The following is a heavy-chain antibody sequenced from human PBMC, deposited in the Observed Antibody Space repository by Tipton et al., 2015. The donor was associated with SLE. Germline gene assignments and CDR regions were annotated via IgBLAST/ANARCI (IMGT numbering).Heavy chain of an antibody. CDR3: ARDQGTGAAFINRDYFDY. D-gene: IGHD6-25*01. Sequence: SLRLSCAASGFTFSSYEMNWVRQAPGKGLEWVSYISNSGNSVYYADSVKGRFTISRDNGKNSVYLLMNSLRAEDTAMFYCARDQGTGAAFINRDYFDYWGQGTLVTVSS. CDR1: GFTFSSYE. CDR2: ISNSGNSV. V-gene: IGHV3-48*03. J-gene: IGHJ4*02.